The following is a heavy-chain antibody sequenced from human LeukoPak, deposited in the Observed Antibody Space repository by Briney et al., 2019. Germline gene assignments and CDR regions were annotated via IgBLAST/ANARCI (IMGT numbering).Heavy chain of an antibody. CDR3: ARELDYDSSGYYYGD. D-gene: IGHD3-22*01. Sequence: PSETLSLTCAVYGGSFSGYYWSWIRQPPGKGLEWIGEINHSGSTNYNPSLKSRVTISVDTSKNQFPLKLSSVTAADTAVYYCARELDYDSSGYYYGDWGQGTLVTVSS. CDR1: GGSFSGYY. CDR2: INHSGST. V-gene: IGHV4-34*01. J-gene: IGHJ4*02.